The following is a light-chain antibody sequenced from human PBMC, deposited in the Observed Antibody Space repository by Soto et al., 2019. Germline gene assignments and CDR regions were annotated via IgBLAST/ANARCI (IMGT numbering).Light chain of an antibody. CDR2: DVS. CDR3: QQYHGYSRT. CDR1: QTISDS. Sequence: DIQMTQSPSALSASVGDRVTITCRASQTISDSLAWYQQKPGKAPDLLISDVSSLERGVASRFSGSGSGTECTLTISSVQPDDFATYYCQQYHGYSRTFXQGTKVDIK. V-gene: IGKV1-5*01. J-gene: IGKJ1*01.